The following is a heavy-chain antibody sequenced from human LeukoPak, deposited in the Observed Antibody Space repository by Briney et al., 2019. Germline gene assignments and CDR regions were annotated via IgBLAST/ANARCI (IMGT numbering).Heavy chain of an antibody. J-gene: IGHJ4*02. D-gene: IGHD2-15*01. CDR2: ISSSSSYI. Sequence: LGGSLRLSCAASGFTFSSYSMNWVRQAPGKGLEWVSSISSSSSYIYYADSVKGQFTISRDNAKNSLYLQMNSLRAEDTAVYYCARDEEVVAAATLDYWGQGTLVTVSS. CDR3: ARDEEVVAAATLDY. CDR1: GFTFSSYS. V-gene: IGHV3-21*01.